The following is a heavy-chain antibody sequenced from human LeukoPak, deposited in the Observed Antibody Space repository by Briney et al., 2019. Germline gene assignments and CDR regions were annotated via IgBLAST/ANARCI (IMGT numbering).Heavy chain of an antibody. CDR3: ARDRETYYYDSSGYPVFDY. Sequence: PSETLSLTCTVSGGSISSYYWSWIRQPPGKGLEWIGYIYYRGSTNYNPSLKSRVTISVDTSKNQFSLKLSSVTAADTAVYYCARDRETYYYDSSGYPVFDYWGQGTLVTVSS. CDR1: GGSISSYY. D-gene: IGHD3-22*01. V-gene: IGHV4-59*01. CDR2: IYYRGST. J-gene: IGHJ4*02.